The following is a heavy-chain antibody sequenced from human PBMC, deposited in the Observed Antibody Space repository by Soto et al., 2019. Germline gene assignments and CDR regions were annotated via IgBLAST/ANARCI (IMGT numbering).Heavy chain of an antibody. D-gene: IGHD1-1*01. V-gene: IGHV1-46*03. CDR2: IYPGGGST. CDR1: GYTFTNYY. CDR3: NRVHGTLDY. Sequence: ASVKVSCKASGYTFTNYYMHWVRQAPGQGLEWMGIIYPGGGSTRNAQKFQGRVTMTRDTSTSTVYMELSSLRSEDAAVYYCNRVHGTLDYWGQGTLVTVSS. J-gene: IGHJ4*02.